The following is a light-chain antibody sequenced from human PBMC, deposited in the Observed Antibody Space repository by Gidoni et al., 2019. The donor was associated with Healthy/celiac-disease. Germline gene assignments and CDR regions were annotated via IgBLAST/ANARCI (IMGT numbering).Light chain of an antibody. CDR2: AAS. CDR3: QKYNSAPHI. J-gene: IGKJ3*01. CDR1: TGISNY. Sequence: DIQMTQSPSSLSASVGDRVTITCRASTGISNYLAWYQQKPGKVPKLLIYAASTLHSGVPSRFSGSGSGTDFTLTISSLQPEDVATYYCQKYNSAPHIFGPGTKVDIK. V-gene: IGKV1-27*01.